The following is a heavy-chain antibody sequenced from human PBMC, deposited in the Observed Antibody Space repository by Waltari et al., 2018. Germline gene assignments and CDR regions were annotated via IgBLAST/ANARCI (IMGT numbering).Heavy chain of an antibody. V-gene: IGHV1-69-2*01. CDR3: ATYGIVVVTWVDY. J-gene: IGHJ4*02. CDR1: GSTFTDYY. Sequence: EVQLVQSGAEVKKPGATVQISCKASGSTFTDYYMPWVPQAPGKGLEWMGRGDPEDGETKYAEKFQGRVTITADTSTDTAYMELSSLRSEDTAVYYCATYGIVVVTWVDYWGQGTLVTVSS. CDR2: GDPEDGET. D-gene: IGHD3-22*01.